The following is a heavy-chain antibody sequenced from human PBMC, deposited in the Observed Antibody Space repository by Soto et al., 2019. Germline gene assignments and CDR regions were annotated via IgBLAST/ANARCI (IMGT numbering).Heavy chain of an antibody. CDR2: IYSGGST. J-gene: IGHJ6*02. CDR1: GFTVSSNY. Sequence: GGSLRLSCAASGFTVSSNYMSWVRQAPGKGLEWVSVIYSGGSTYYADSVKGRFTISRDNSKNTLYLQMNSLRAEDTAVYYCGRDNRSSWYLYSYGMEGWGQGTTVSV. CDR3: GRDNRSSWYLYSYGMEG. V-gene: IGHV3-66*01. D-gene: IGHD6-13*01.